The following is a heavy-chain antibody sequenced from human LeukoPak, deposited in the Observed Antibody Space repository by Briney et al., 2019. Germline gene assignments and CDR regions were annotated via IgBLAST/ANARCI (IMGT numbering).Heavy chain of an antibody. CDR1: GGSISSSNW. V-gene: IGHV4-4*02. J-gene: IGHJ6*03. Sequence: PSGTLSLTCAVSGGSISSSNWWSWVRQPPGKGLEWIGEIYHSGSTNYNPSLKSRVTISVDKSKNQFSLKLSSVTAADTAVYYCARSNSSSWLTVPYYYYYYYMDVWGKGTTVTVSS. CDR3: ARSNSSSWLTVPYYYYYYYMDV. CDR2: IYHSGST. D-gene: IGHD6-13*01.